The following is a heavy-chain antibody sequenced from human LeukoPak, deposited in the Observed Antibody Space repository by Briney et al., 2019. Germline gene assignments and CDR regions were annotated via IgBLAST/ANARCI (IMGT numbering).Heavy chain of an antibody. J-gene: IGHJ4*02. V-gene: IGHV3-33*06. CDR1: GFTFSSYG. D-gene: IGHD3-22*01. Sequence: PGGSLRLFCAASGFTFSSYGMHWVRQAPGKGLEWVADIWFDGSNKYYADSVKGRFTISRDNSKNTLYLQMNSLRAEDTAVYYCANSVLYYYDSSGYDYWGQGTLVTVSS. CDR2: IWFDGSNK. CDR3: ANSVLYYYDSSGYDY.